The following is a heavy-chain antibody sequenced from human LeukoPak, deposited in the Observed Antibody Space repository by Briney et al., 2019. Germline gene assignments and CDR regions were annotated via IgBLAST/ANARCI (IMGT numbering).Heavy chain of an antibody. J-gene: IGHJ4*02. V-gene: IGHV4-34*01. CDR3: ARGGRPLRDY. CDR2: INHSGST. Sequence: SETLSLTCAVYGGSFSGYYWSWIRQPPGKGLEWIGEINHSGSTNYNPSLKSRVTISVDTSKNQFSLKLSSVTAADTAVYYCARGGRPLRDYWGQGTLVTASS. CDR1: GGSFSGYY. D-gene: IGHD1-1*01.